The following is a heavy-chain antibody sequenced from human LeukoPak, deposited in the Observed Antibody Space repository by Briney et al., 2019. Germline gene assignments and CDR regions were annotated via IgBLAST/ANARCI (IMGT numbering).Heavy chain of an antibody. V-gene: IGHV3-23*01. J-gene: IGHJ6*03. CDR3: AKDRWIQLWLRYYYYMDV. D-gene: IGHD5-18*01. CDR1: GFTFSSYA. Sequence: GGSLRLSCAASGFTFSSYAMSWVRQAPGKGLEWVSAISGSGGSTCYADSVKGRFTISRDNSKNTLYLQMNSLRAEDTAVYYCAKDRWIQLWLRYYYYMDVWGKGTTVTVSS. CDR2: ISGSGGST.